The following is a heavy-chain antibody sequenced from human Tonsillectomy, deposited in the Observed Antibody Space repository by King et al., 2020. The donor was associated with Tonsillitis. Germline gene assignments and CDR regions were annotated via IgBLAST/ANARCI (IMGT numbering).Heavy chain of an antibody. V-gene: IGHV5-51*03. CDR2: IYPDDSDT. D-gene: IGHD2-15*01. CDR3: AIGGEHCSGGSCSAEYYFDY. CDR1: RYTFTSSW. Sequence: VQLVESGAEVKKPGESLKISCKGSRYTFTSSWIGWVRQLPGKGLELMGIIYPDDSDTRFSPSFQGQGTISADRSIRTVYLQWSSLRASDTAMYYCAIGGEHCSGGSCSAEYYFDYWGPGTLVTVSS. J-gene: IGHJ4*02.